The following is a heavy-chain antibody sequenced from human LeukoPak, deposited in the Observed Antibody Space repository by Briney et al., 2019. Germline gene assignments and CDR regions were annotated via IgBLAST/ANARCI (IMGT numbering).Heavy chain of an antibody. J-gene: IGHJ4*02. Sequence: ASVKVSCKASGYTFTGYYMHWVRQAPGQGLELMGWINPNSGGTNYAQKFQGRVTMTRDTSISTAYMELSRLRSDDTAVYYCARQSIAVAGPPHWFDYWGQGTLVTVSS. CDR2: INPNSGGT. CDR1: GYTFTGYY. D-gene: IGHD6-19*01. CDR3: ARQSIAVAGPPHWFDY. V-gene: IGHV1-2*02.